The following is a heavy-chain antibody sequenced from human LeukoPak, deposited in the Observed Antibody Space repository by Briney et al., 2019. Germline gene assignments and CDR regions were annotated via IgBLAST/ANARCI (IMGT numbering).Heavy chain of an antibody. CDR1: GFTFSSSA. J-gene: IGHJ4*02. V-gene: IGHV3-23*01. CDR2: ISGSGAST. D-gene: IGHD1-26*01. CDR3: AKVSSGIIDD. Sequence: GGSLRLSCAVSGFTFSSSAMSWVRQAPGKGLEWVAAISGSGASTYYADSVEGRFTISSDNSKSTLYLQMNRLRAEDTAVYYSAKVSSGIIDDWGQGTLVTVSS.